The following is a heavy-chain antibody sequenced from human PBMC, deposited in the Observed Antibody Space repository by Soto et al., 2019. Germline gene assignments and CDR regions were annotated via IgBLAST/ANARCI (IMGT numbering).Heavy chain of an antibody. CDR3: ARVLVAAAGPPPHREFDY. V-gene: IGHV4-31*03. J-gene: IGHJ4*02. D-gene: IGHD6-13*01. Sequence: PSETLSLTCTVSGGSISSGGYYWSWIRQHPGKGLEWIGYIYYSGSTYYNPSLKSRVTISVDTSKNQFSLKLSSVTAADTAVYYFARVLVAAAGPPPHREFDYWGQGTLVTVSS. CDR1: GGSISSGGYY. CDR2: IYYSGST.